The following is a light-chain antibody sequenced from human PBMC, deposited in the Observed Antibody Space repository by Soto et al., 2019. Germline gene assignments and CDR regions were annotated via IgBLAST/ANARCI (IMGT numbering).Light chain of an antibody. CDR1: SSDVGGYNY. J-gene: IGLJ1*01. Sequence: QSVLTQPASVSWSPGQSITISCTGTSSDVGGYNYVSWFQQHPGKAPKLIIYEVSNRPSGISNRFSGSKSGNTASLTISGLQAEDEADYYCSSYTHSVLYVFGSGTKVTVL. CDR2: EVS. CDR3: SSYTHSVLYV. V-gene: IGLV2-14*01.